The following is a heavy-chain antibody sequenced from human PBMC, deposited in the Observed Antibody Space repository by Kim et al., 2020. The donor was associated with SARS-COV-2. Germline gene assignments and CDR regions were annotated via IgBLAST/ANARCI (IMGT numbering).Heavy chain of an antibody. Sequence: GGSLRLSCAASGFTFSSYAMSWVRQAPGKGLAWVSALSGSGGSTYYADSVKGRFTISRDNSKNTLYLQMNSLRAEDTAVYYCAKEASYGDQAEQFDYCGRGTLVTVSS. J-gene: IGHJ4*02. D-gene: IGHD4-17*01. CDR3: AKEASYGDQAEQFDY. V-gene: IGHV3-23*01. CDR1: GFTFSSYA. CDR2: LSGSGGST.